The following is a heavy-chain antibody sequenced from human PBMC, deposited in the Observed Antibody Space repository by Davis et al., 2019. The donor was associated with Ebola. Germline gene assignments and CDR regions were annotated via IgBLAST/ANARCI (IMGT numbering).Heavy chain of an antibody. CDR2: ISGSGGST. CDR1: GFTFSSYA. CDR3: ARDLWHIVVVTANDHNI. D-gene: IGHD2-21*02. J-gene: IGHJ4*02. Sequence: GESLKISCAASGFTFSSYAMSWVRQAPGKGLEWVSAISGSGGSTYYADSVKGRFTISRDNAKNSLYLQMNSLRAEDTAVYYCARDLWHIVVVTANDHNIWGQGTLVTVSS. V-gene: IGHV3-23*01.